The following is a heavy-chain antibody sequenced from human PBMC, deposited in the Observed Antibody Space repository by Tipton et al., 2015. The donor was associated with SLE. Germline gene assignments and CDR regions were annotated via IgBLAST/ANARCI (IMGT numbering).Heavy chain of an antibody. J-gene: IGHJ4*02. CDR2: IYSGGGT. D-gene: IGHD3-3*01. Sequence: SLRLSCAASGFIVSSDYMSWIRLAPGRGLEWVSAIYSGGGTFYADSVKGRFTISRDNSKNTLYLETNSLRPENTAVYYCARGLAWSSYYSGSGIKSLDSWGQGTLVTVSS. V-gene: IGHV3-53*05. CDR1: GFIVSSDY. CDR3: ARGLAWSSYYSGSGIKSLDS.